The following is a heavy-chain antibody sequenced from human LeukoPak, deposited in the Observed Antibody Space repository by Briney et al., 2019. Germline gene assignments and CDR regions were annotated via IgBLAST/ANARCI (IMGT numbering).Heavy chain of an antibody. Sequence: TSETLSLTCAVSTDSITSNWWSWVRQPPGKWLEWIGEVHKSGSTNYYPSLQSRVTISIDKSKNQIALELTSVTAADTAVYYCAKEIVGAPTPGAYWGQGILVTVSS. V-gene: IGHV4-4*02. CDR3: AKEIVGAPTPGAY. CDR2: VHKSGST. CDR1: TDSITSNW. J-gene: IGHJ4*02. D-gene: IGHD1-26*01.